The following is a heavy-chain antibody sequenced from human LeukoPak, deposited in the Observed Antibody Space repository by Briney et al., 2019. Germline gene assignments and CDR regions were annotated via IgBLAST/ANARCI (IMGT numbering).Heavy chain of an antibody. J-gene: IGHJ4*02. CDR1: GFTFSSYA. V-gene: IGHV3-23*01. CDR3: AKTPHSSGYPNRFDY. Sequence: GGSLRLSCAAFGFTFSSYAMSWVRQAPGKGLEWVSAISGSGGSTYYADSVKGRFTISRDNSKNTLYLQMNSLRAEDTAVYYCAKTPHSSGYPNRFDYWGQGTLVTVSS. D-gene: IGHD3-22*01. CDR2: ISGSGGST.